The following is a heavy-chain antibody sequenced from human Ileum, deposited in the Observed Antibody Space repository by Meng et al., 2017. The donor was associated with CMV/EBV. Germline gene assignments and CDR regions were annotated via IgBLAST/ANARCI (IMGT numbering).Heavy chain of an antibody. V-gene: IGHV4-61*01. CDR2: IYYSGST. J-gene: IGHJ6*02. CDR3: ASCSSTSCRYYYGMDV. D-gene: IGHD2-2*01. CDR1: GGSVSSGSYY. Sequence: SETLSLTCTVSGGSVSSGSYYWSWIRQPPGKGLEWIGYIYYSGSTNYNPSLKSRVTISVDTSKNQFPLKLSSVTAADTAVYYCASCSSTSCRYYYGMDVWGQGTTVTVSS.